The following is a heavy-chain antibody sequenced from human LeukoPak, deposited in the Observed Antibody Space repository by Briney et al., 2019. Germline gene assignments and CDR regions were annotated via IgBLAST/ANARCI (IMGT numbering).Heavy chain of an antibody. Sequence: GGSWRLSCAASGFTFSSYAMNWVRQAPGRGLEWVSYIGPSGTSIYYADSVKGRFTISRDNARTSLYLQMNSLKTEDTAVYYCSRHDRSDYWGQGTLVTVSS. D-gene: IGHD1-14*01. J-gene: IGHJ4*02. CDR3: SRHDRSDY. V-gene: IGHV3-48*01. CDR2: IGPSGTSI. CDR1: GFTFSSYA.